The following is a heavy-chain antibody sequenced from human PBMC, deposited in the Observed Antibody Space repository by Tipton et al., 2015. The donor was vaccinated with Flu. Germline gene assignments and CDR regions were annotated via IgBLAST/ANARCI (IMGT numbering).Heavy chain of an antibody. Sequence: QLVQSGAEVKKPGASVKVSCKASGYTFTSYGLSRLRQAPGKGLEWMGWISDYNGNTIYAQKLQGRVTMTTDTSTSTAYMELRSLRSDDTAVYNCARDRPMVDYDSGGSYRPGMDVWGQGTTVTVSS. CDR2: ISDYNGNT. J-gene: IGHJ6*01. V-gene: IGHV1-18*01. CDR3: ARDRPMVDYDSGGSYRPGMDV. CDR1: GYTFTSYG. D-gene: IGHD3-16*02.